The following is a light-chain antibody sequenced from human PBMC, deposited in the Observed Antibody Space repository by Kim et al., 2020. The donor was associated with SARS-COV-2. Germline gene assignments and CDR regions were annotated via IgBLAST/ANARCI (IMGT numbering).Light chain of an antibody. V-gene: IGLV1-44*01. Sequence: QPVLTQPPSASGTPGQEISISCSGTSSNVGGNSVSWYKQLPGQAPQLLIHSNDQRPSGVPDRFSASKSVTSASLAISGLQSEDEADYYCASWDDSLNGLVVFGGGTQLTVL. J-gene: IGLJ2*01. CDR3: ASWDDSLNGLVV. CDR1: SSNVGGNS. CDR2: SND.